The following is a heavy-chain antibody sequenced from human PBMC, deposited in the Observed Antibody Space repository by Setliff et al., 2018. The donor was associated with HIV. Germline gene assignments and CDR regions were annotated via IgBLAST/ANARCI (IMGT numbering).Heavy chain of an antibody. V-gene: IGHV1-2*02. CDR3: ARGGPLRFLEWLLSFFDY. D-gene: IGHD3-3*01. CDR2: ISPDSGDT. CDR1: GYTFTVNH. J-gene: IGHJ4*02. Sequence: ASVKVSCKTSGYTFTVNHLHWVRQAPGQGVEWVGKISPDSGDTFYAQKFQGRVTLTRDTSITTAYMELSGLRSDDTAVYYCARGGPLRFLEWLLSFFDYWGQGTLVTVSS.